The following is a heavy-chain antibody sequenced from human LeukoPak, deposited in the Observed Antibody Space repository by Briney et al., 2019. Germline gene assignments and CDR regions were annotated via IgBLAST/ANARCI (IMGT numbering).Heavy chain of an antibody. J-gene: IGHJ4*02. CDR2: IKQDGSEK. V-gene: IGHV3-7*01. CDR1: GFTFSSYW. CDR3: ARNIVGATSWGDFDY. Sequence: GGSLRLSCSAYGFTFSSYWMSWVRQAPGKGLEWVANIKQDGSEKYYVDSVKGRFTISRDNAKNSLYLQMNSLRAEDTAVYYCARNIVGATSWGDFDYWGQGTLVTVSS. D-gene: IGHD1-26*01.